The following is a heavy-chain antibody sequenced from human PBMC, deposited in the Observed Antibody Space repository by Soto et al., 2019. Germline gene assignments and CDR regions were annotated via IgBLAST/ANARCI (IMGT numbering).Heavy chain of an antibody. CDR3: ARGAQYYYGSGSYYNWFDP. D-gene: IGHD3-10*01. Sequence: QVQLQQWGAGLLKPSETLSLTCAVYGGSFSGYYWSWIRQPPGKGLEWIGEINHSGSTNYNPSLKSRVTISVDTSKNQFSLKLSSVTAADTAVYYCARGAQYYYGSGSYYNWFDPWGQGTLVTVSS. J-gene: IGHJ5*02. V-gene: IGHV4-34*01. CDR2: INHSGST. CDR1: GGSFSGYY.